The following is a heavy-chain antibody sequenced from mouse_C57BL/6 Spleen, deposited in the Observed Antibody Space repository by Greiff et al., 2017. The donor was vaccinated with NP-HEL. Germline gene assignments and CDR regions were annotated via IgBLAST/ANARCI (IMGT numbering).Heavy chain of an antibody. J-gene: IGHJ4*01. CDR2: IYPGDGDT. D-gene: IGHD2-1*01. CDR1: GYAFSSSW. Sequence: VQVVESGPELVKPGASVKISCKASGYAFSSSWMNWVKQRPGKGLEWIGRIYPGDGDTNYNGKFKGKATLTADKSSSTAYMQLSSLTSEDSAVYFCALWYPAMDYWGQGTSVTVSS. CDR3: ALWYPAMDY. V-gene: IGHV1-82*01.